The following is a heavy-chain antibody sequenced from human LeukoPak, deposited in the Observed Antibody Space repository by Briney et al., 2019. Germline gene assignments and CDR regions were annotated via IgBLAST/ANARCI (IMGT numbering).Heavy chain of an antibody. CDR3: ATGYQLIFY. J-gene: IGHJ4*02. CDR1: GFTFSSYG. V-gene: IGHV3-48*03. D-gene: IGHD2-2*01. Sequence: GGSLRLSCTASGFTFSSYGMHWVRQAPGKGLEWVSYISSSGSTIYYADSVKGRFTISRDNAKNSLYLQMNSLRAEDTAVYYCATGYQLIFYWGQGTLVTVSS. CDR2: ISSSGSTI.